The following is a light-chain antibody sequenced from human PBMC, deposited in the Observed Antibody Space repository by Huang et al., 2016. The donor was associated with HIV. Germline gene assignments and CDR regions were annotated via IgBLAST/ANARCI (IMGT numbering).Light chain of an antibody. V-gene: IGKV3-15*01. CDR3: QQYSDGYT. Sequence: ETVMTQSPVTLSVSPGERATLSCRASQSGSSNLAWYQQRHGQAPRLLIYDTSTRATGIPARFSGSGSGTEFTLTISGLQSEDFAVYYCQQYSDGYTFGQGTKVDVK. J-gene: IGKJ2*01. CDR1: QSGSSN. CDR2: DTS.